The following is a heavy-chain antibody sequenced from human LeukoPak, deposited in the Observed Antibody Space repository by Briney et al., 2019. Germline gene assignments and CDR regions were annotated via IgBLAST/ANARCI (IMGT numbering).Heavy chain of an antibody. J-gene: IGHJ4*02. CDR3: ARDRVKSGSYLYFDY. Sequence: ASVKVSCKASGYTFTGYYMHRVRQAPGQGFEWMGWINPNSGGTNYAQKFQGRVTMTRDTSISTAYMELSRLRSDDTAVYYCARDRVKSGSYLYFDYWGQGTLVTVSS. V-gene: IGHV1-2*02. CDR2: INPNSGGT. D-gene: IGHD1-26*01. CDR1: GYTFTGYY.